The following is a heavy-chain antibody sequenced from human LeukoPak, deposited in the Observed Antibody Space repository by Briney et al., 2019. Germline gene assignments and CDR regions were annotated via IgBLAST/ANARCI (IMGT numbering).Heavy chain of an antibody. V-gene: IGHV1-2*02. Sequence: GASVKVSCTASGYTFTGHFMHWVRQAPGQGLEWMGWIEPKSGGTHYGHKFQGRVTMTRDTSMSTAYMELSRLKADDTAAYYCAREMGVVPTAISTVDSWGQGTLVTVSS. J-gene: IGHJ4*02. CDR2: IEPKSGGT. D-gene: IGHD2-2*02. CDR3: AREMGVVPTAISTVDS. CDR1: GYTFTGHF.